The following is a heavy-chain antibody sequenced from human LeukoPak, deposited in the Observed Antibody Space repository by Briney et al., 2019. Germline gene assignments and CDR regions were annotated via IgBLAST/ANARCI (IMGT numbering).Heavy chain of an antibody. J-gene: IGHJ4*02. CDR3: ARGGGGSSFKEVGY. CDR2: IYHSGST. V-gene: IGHV4-30-2*01. D-gene: IGHD6-6*01. CDR1: GGSISSGGYY. Sequence: SETLSLTCTVSGGSISSGGYYWSWIRQPPGKGLEWIGYIYHSGSTYYNPSLKSRVTISVDRSKNQFSLKLSSVTAADTAVYYCARGGGGSSFKEVGYWGQGTLVTVSS.